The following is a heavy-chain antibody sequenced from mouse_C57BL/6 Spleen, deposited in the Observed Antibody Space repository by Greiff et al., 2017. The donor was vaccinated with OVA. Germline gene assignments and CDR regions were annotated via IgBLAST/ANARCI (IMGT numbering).Heavy chain of an antibody. V-gene: IGHV7-3*01. CDR3: ARYGGSGYFYFDY. Sequence: DVQLVESGGGLVQPGGSLSLSCAASGFTFTDYYMSWVRQPPGKALEWLGFIRNKANGYTTEYSASVKGRFTISRDNSQSILYLQMNALRAEDSATYYCARYGGSGYFYFDYWGQGTTLTVSS. CDR2: IRNKANGYTT. CDR1: GFTFTDYY. J-gene: IGHJ2*01. D-gene: IGHD3-2*02.